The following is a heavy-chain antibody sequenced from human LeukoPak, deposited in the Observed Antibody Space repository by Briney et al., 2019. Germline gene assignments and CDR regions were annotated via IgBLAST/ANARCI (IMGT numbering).Heavy chain of an antibody. CDR2: RYSSGST. D-gene: IGHD3-16*02. J-gene: IGHJ6*03. V-gene: IGHV4-39*07. CDR1: GGSISSDFNY. CDR3: ARAGYYDYVWGSYRSGKERYYYYYMDV. Sequence: PSETLSLTCTVSGGSISSDFNYWGWIRQPPGKGLEWIGSRYSSGSTYYNPSLKSRVTISADTSKNQFSLKLSSVTAADTAVYYCARAGYYDYVWGSYRSGKERYYYYYMDVWGKGTTVTVSS.